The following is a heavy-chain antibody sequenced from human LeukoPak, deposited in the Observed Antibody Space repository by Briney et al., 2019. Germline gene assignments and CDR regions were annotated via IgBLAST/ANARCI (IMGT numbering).Heavy chain of an antibody. V-gene: IGHV4-4*02. J-gene: IGHJ4*02. CDR3: AVYYDSSGYYFGY. CDR2: IYHSGST. Sequence: SGTLSLTCAVSGGSISSSNWWSWVRQPPGKGLEWIGEIYHSGSTNYNPSLKSRVTISVDKSKNQFSLKLSSVTAADTAVYYCAVYYDSSGYYFGYWGQGTLVTVSS. CDR1: GGSISSSNW. D-gene: IGHD3-22*01.